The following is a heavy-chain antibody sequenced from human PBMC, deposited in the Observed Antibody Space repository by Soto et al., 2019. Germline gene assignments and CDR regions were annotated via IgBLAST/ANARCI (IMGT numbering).Heavy chain of an antibody. D-gene: IGHD2-15*01. CDR2: IYYSGST. V-gene: IGHV4-31*03. CDR1: GGSISSGGYY. Sequence: QVQLQESGPGLVKPSQTLSLTCTVSGGSISSGGYYWSWIRQHPGKGLEWIGYIYYSGSTYYNPSLKCRVTLSADTSKHQFSLKLSSVTAADTAVYYCARDDTPTLDPWGQGTLVTVSS. CDR3: ARDDTPTLDP. J-gene: IGHJ5*02.